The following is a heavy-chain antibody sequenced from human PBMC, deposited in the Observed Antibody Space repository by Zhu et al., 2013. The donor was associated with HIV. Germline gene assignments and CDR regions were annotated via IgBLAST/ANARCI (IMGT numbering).Heavy chain of an antibody. J-gene: IGHJ4*02. CDR2: IIPAFGVV. D-gene: IGHD3-22*01. Sequence: KPGSLGEGLLQVHWGVLHSLWPWNWVRRAPGQGFEWMGGIIPAFGVVNYAQNFQGRITISANKETSTDFLDLRSLTSGDTAIYYCARREKAYDNSGLFDYWGQGTLVTVSS. V-gene: IGHV1-69*17. CDR1: GVLHSLWP. CDR3: ARREKAYDNSGLFDY.